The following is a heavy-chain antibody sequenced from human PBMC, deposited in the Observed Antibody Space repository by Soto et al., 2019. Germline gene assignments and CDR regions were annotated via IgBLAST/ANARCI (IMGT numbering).Heavy chain of an antibody. CDR3: ARGGYYYDSSGYYPNWFDP. CDR1: GFTFSSYW. Sequence: GGSLRLSCAASGFTFSSYWMSWVRQAPGKGLEWVANIKQDGSEKYYVDSVKGRFTISRDNAKNSLYLQMNSLRAEDTAVYYCARGGYYYDSSGYYPNWFDPWGQGTLVTVSS. CDR2: IKQDGSEK. V-gene: IGHV3-7*05. J-gene: IGHJ5*02. D-gene: IGHD3-22*01.